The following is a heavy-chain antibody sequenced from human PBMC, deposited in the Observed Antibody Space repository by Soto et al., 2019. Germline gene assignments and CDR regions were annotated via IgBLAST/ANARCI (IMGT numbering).Heavy chain of an antibody. CDR3: AKDLVGAMPSFDY. J-gene: IGHJ4*02. V-gene: IGHV3-23*01. CDR1: GFTFRSYA. CDR2: ISGSGGST. Sequence: GGSLRLSCAASGFTFRSYAMSWVRQAPGKGLEWVSAISGSGGSTYYADSVKGRFAITRDNSKNTLYLQMNSLRAEDKAVYYCAKDLVGAMPSFDYWGQGTLVTVSS. D-gene: IGHD1-26*01.